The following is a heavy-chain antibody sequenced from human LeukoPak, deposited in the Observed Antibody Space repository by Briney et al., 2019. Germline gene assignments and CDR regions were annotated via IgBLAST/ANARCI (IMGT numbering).Heavy chain of an antibody. J-gene: IGHJ4*02. D-gene: IGHD1-26*01. V-gene: IGHV1-24*01. Sequence: ASVKVSCKVSGYTLTELSMHWVRQAPGKGLEWMGGFDPEDGETIYAQKFQGRVTMTEDTSTDTAYMELSSLRSEDTAVYYCATGLPSGSWWYYFDYWGQGALVTVSS. CDR3: ATGLPSGSWWYYFDY. CDR2: FDPEDGET. CDR1: GYTLTELS.